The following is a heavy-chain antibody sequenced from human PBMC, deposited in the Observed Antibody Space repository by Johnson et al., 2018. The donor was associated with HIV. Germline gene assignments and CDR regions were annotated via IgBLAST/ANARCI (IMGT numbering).Heavy chain of an antibody. CDR2: ISYDGSNK. J-gene: IGHJ3*02. D-gene: IGHD6-13*01. V-gene: IGHV3-30*03. Sequence: QVQLVESGGGLVKPGGSLRISCVASGFKLYEYDVSWVRQVPGKGLEWVAVISYDGSNKYYADSVKGRFTISRDNSKNTLYLQMNSLRAEDTAVYYCARGGYLDAFDIWGQGTMVTVSS. CDR3: ARGGYLDAFDI. CDR1: GFKLYEYD.